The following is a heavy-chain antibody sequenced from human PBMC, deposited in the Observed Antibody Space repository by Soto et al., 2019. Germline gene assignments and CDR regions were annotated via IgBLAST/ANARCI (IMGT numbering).Heavy chain of an antibody. D-gene: IGHD1-7*01. Sequence: ASVKVSCKVSGYTLTELSMHWVRQAPGKGLEWMGGFGPENGETNYAQKLQGRVTMTEDTSTSTAYMELRSLRSDDTAVYYCARDHTAKLELRGWFDPWGQGTLVTVSS. V-gene: IGHV1-24*01. CDR1: GYTLTELS. J-gene: IGHJ5*02. CDR3: ARDHTAKLELRGWFDP. CDR2: FGPENGET.